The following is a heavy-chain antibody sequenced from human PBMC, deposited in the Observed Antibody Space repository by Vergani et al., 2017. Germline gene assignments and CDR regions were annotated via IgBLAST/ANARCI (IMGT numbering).Heavy chain of an antibody. Sequence: QLQLQESGPGLVKPSETLSLTCTVSGGSISSSSYYWGWIRQPPGKGLEWIGSIYYSGRTYYNPSLKSRVTISVDTSKNQFSRKLSSVTAADTAVYYCAGLRGYYDVWSGYPNWFDPWGQGTLVTVSS. D-gene: IGHD3-3*01. V-gene: IGHV4-39*01. J-gene: IGHJ5*02. CDR3: AGLRGYYDVWSGYPNWFDP. CDR2: IYYSGRT. CDR1: GGSISSSSYY.